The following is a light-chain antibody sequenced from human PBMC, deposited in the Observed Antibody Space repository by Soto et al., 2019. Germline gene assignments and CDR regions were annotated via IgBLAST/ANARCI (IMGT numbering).Light chain of an antibody. CDR3: QHSDTSSWT. CDR1: QSVTSDY. J-gene: IGKJ1*01. V-gene: IGKV3-20*01. CDR2: DVS. Sequence: DIVLTQSPGTLSLSAGERATLSCRASQSVTSDYLAWYQQKPGQAPRLLIYDVSTRATGIPDRFSGSGSGTDFTLTINRLEPEDFALYYCQHSDTSSWTFGQGTRVEI.